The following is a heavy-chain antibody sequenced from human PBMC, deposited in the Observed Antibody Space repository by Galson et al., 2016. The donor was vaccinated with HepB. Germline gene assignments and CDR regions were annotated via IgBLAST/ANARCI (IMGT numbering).Heavy chain of an antibody. V-gene: IGHV1-18*01. Sequence: SVKVSCKASGFPLTSYGIIWVRQAPRQGLEWMGWISPYNDDTKYPQKFQGRVTMTADTSTSTAYMELRSLRSDDTAVYYCARIRRDYYNGMDLWGQGTTVIVSS. J-gene: IGHJ6*02. CDR2: ISPYNDDT. CDR3: ARIRRDYYNGMDL. CDR1: GFPLTSYG.